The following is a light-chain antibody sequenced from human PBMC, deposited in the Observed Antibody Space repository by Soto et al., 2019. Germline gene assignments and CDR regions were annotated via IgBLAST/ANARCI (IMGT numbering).Light chain of an antibody. CDR1: QGISNY. Sequence: DIQMTQSPSSLSASVGDRVTITCRASQGISNYLAWYQQKPGKVPKLLIYAASTLQSGVPSRFSGSGSGTDFTLTISSLPPEDVATYYCQKYNSALLITFGQGTRLEIK. J-gene: IGKJ5*01. V-gene: IGKV1-27*01. CDR2: AAS. CDR3: QKYNSALLIT.